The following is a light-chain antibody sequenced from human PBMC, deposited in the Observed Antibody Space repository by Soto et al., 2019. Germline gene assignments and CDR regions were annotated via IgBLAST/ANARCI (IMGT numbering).Light chain of an antibody. CDR1: QGISNY. CDR2: DAS. CDR3: QQYVNLPLT. V-gene: IGKV1-33*01. Sequence: DIQMTQSPSSLSASVGDRVTITCQASQGISNYLNWYQQKPGKAPKLLIYDASNLETGVPSRFSGSGSGTDFTFTISSLQPEDIATYFCQQYVNLPLTFGQGTRLEIK. J-gene: IGKJ5*01.